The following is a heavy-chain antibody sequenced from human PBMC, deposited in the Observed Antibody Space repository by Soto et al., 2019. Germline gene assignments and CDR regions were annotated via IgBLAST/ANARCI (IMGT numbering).Heavy chain of an antibody. CDR2: INHSGST. Sequence: SETLSLNCAVYGGSFSGYYWSWIRQPPGKGLEWIGEINHSGSTNYNPSLKSRVTISVDTSKNQFSLKLSSVTAADTAVYYCARAHYGSGSYQYYYFDYWGQGTLVTVSS. J-gene: IGHJ4*02. V-gene: IGHV4-34*01. D-gene: IGHD3-10*01. CDR3: ARAHYGSGSYQYYYFDY. CDR1: GGSFSGYY.